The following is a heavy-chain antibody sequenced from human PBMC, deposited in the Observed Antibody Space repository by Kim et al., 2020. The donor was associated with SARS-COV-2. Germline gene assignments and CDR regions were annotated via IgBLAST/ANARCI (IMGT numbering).Heavy chain of an antibody. D-gene: IGHD5-12*01. V-gene: IGHV4-39*01. CDR3: ARHGRGVATIVGY. Sequence: YNPALKSRVTISVDTSKNQFSLKLSSVTAADTAVYYCARHGRGVATIVGYWGQGTLVTVSS. J-gene: IGHJ4*02.